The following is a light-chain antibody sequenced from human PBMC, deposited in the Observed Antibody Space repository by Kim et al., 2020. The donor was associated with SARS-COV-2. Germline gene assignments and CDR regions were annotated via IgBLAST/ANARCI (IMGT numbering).Light chain of an antibody. Sequence: QSITISCTGTSRAVDGYNFVSWYQQHPGKAPNLMIYDVSNRPSGVSNRFSGSKSGNTASLTISGLQAEDEADYYCGSYTSTSTLVVFGGGTKVTVL. CDR2: DVS. CDR1: SRAVDGYNF. CDR3: GSYTSTSTLVV. J-gene: IGLJ2*01. V-gene: IGLV2-14*03.